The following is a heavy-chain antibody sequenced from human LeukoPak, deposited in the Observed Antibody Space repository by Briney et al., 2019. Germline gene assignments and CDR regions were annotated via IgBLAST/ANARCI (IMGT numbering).Heavy chain of an antibody. Sequence: SETLSLTCAVSGDYISSSSYYWGWIRQPPGKGLEWIGSIYFSGSTYYNPSLKSRVTISVDTSKNQFSLKLSSVTAADTAVYYCARYIVGATTFDYWGQRTLVTVSS. CDR1: GDYISSSSYY. V-gene: IGHV4-39*01. J-gene: IGHJ4*02. D-gene: IGHD1-26*01. CDR3: ARYIVGATTFDY. CDR2: IYFSGST.